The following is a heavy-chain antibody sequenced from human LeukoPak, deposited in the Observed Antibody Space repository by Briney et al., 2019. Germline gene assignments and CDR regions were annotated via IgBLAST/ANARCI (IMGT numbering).Heavy chain of an antibody. CDR2: FTHHGST. CDR1: GGSLSGDY. Sequence: PSETLSLTCAVYGGSLSGDYWSWVRQPPGKGLEWIGEFTHHGSTNYNPSLKSRVTMSVDTSKKQFSLKLSSVTAADTAVYYCAVIYGDYSDFDYWGQGTLVTVSS. J-gene: IGHJ4*02. D-gene: IGHD4-17*01. V-gene: IGHV4-34*01. CDR3: AVIYGDYSDFDY.